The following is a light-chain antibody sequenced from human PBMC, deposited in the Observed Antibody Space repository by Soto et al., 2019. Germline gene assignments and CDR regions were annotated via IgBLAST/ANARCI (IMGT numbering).Light chain of an antibody. CDR2: DAY. V-gene: IGKV1-5*01. CDR1: QSISSW. CDR3: QQYNSYST. Sequence: DIQMTQSPSTLSASVGYIVTITFRASQSISSWLAWYQQKPGKAPKVLIYDAYSLESGVPSRFSGSGSGTEFTLTITSLQPDDFATYYCQQYNSYSTFGPGTKVDIK. J-gene: IGKJ1*01.